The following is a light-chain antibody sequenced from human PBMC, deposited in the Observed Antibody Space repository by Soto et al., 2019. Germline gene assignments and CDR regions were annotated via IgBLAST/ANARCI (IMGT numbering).Light chain of an antibody. Sequence: QSVLTQPASVSGSPGQSIAISCTGTSSDVGGYNSVSWYQQYPGKAPKLMIHDVSNRPSGVSDRFSGSKSGNTASLTISGLQAEDEADYYCSSWTSSSSYVFGSGTKGHRP. CDR2: DVS. CDR3: SSWTSSSSYV. J-gene: IGLJ1*01. V-gene: IGLV2-14*01. CDR1: SSDVGGYNS.